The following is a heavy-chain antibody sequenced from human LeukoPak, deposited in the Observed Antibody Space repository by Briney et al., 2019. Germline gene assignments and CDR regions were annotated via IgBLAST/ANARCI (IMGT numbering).Heavy chain of an antibody. J-gene: IGHJ4*01. V-gene: IGHV4-31*03. CDR1: GVSISSAGYF. CDR3: ARNFHGDPVTYYLDY. Sequence: SQTLSLTCTVSGVSISSAGYFWTWIRQHPGKGLEWIGYIHHSGSTSYNPSLKSRLTISADTSKNQFSPKLNSVTAADTAVYYCARNFHGDPVTYYLDYWGHGTLVTVSS. D-gene: IGHD2-21*02. CDR2: IHHSGST.